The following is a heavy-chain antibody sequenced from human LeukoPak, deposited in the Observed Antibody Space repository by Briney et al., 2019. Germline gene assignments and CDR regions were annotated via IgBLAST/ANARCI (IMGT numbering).Heavy chain of an antibody. CDR3: TRWTDWYFDL. V-gene: IGHV3-7*01. CDR2: IKEDGSDK. D-gene: IGHD3/OR15-3a*01. J-gene: IGHJ2*01. Sequence: GGSLRLSCAASGFTFSSYSMSWVRQAPGKGLEWVANIKEDGSDKNYVDSVKGRFTISRDNAKNTLYLQMNSLRAADTAVYYCTRWTDWYFDLWGRGTLVTVSS. CDR1: GFTFSSYS.